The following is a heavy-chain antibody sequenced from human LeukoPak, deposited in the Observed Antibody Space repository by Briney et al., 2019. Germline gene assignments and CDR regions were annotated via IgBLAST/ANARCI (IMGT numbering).Heavy chain of an antibody. J-gene: IGHJ4*02. Sequence: PGGSLRLSCAASGFSFRMSWVRQAPGKGLEWVANIKEDGSETHYVDSVKGRFTISRDNAKNSLYLQMNSLRAEDTAVYYCVRDIWVPAEKYYFDYWGQGTLVTVSS. CDR3: VRDIWVPAEKYYFDY. CDR1: GFSFR. CDR2: IKEDGSET. D-gene: IGHD2-2*01. V-gene: IGHV3-7*05.